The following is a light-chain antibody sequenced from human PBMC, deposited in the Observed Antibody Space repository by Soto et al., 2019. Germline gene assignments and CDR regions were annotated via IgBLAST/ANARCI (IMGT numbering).Light chain of an antibody. CDR2: EVT. CDR1: SSDVGGYNY. V-gene: IGLV2-8*01. Sequence: QSALTQPPSASGSLGQSVTISCTGTSSDVGGYNYVSWHQQHPGKAPKVMIYEVTKRPTGVPDRFSGSKSGNTASLTVSGLQAEDEADYYCCSFAGGGNPGLLGGGTKLTVL. J-gene: IGLJ2*01. CDR3: CSFAGGGNPGL.